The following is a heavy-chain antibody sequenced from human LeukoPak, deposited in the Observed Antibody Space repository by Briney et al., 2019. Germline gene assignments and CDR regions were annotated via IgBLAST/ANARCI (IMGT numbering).Heavy chain of an antibody. V-gene: IGHV3-21*01. CDR1: GFPFSSYS. D-gene: IGHD3-22*01. Sequence: GGSLRLSCAASGFPFSSYSMNWVRQAPGKGLEWVSSISSSSSYIYYADSVKGRFTISRDNAKNSLYLQMNSLRAEDTAVYYCARVFSGYYYDSSGYWTDYWGQGTLVTVSS. CDR3: ARVFSGYYYDSSGYWTDY. J-gene: IGHJ4*02. CDR2: ISSSSSYI.